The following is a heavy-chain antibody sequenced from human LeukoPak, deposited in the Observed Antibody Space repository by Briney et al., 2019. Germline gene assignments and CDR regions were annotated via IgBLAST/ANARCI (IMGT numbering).Heavy chain of an antibody. Sequence: GGSLRLSCAASGFTFRDAWMTWVRQAPGKGLEWVSSISVSGGSTYYADSVKGRFTISRDNSKNTLYLQMNSLRAEDTAVYYCAKEPYPEYFQHWGQGTLVTVSS. CDR2: ISVSGGST. J-gene: IGHJ1*01. V-gene: IGHV3-23*01. CDR1: GFTFRDAW. CDR3: AKEPYPEYFQH.